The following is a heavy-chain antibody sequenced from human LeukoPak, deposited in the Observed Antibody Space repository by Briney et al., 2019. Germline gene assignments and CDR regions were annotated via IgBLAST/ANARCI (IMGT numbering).Heavy chain of an antibody. D-gene: IGHD3-22*01. V-gene: IGHV3-11*04. CDR2: ISSSDSTI. CDR1: GFTFSDYY. CDR3: ARDREGYYDSSGYPLDY. Sequence: PGGSLRLSCAASGFTFSDYYMSWIRQAPGKGLEWVSYISSSDSTIYYADSVKGRFTISRDNAKNSLYLQMNSLRAEDTAVYYCARDREGYYDSSGYPLDYWGQGTLVTASS. J-gene: IGHJ4*02.